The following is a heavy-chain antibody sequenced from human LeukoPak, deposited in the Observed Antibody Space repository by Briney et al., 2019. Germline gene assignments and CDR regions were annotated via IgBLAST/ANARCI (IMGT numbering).Heavy chain of an antibody. CDR1: GFTFNSYG. J-gene: IGHJ4*02. D-gene: IGHD6-6*01. CDR2: IRYDGSNK. V-gene: IGHV3-30*02. Sequence: GGSLRLSCAASGFTFNSYGMHWVRQAPGKGLEWVAFIRYDGSNKYYADSVKGRFTISRDNSKNTLYLQMNSLRAEDTAVYYCAKLTLAARPHFDYWGQGTLVTVSS. CDR3: AKLTLAARPHFDY.